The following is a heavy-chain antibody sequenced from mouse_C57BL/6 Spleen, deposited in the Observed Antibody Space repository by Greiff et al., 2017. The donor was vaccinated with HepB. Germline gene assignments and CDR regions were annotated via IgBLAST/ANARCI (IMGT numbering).Heavy chain of an antibody. Sequence: VQLQQPGAELVMPGASVKLSCKASGYTFTSYWMHWVKQRPGQGLEWIGEIDPSDSYTNYNQKFKGKSTLTVDKSSSTAYMQLSSLTSEDSAVYYCAINYYGSSPAWFAYWGQGTLVTVSA. CDR2: IDPSDSYT. CDR3: AINYYGSSPAWFAY. V-gene: IGHV1-69*01. J-gene: IGHJ3*01. D-gene: IGHD1-1*01. CDR1: GYTFTSYW.